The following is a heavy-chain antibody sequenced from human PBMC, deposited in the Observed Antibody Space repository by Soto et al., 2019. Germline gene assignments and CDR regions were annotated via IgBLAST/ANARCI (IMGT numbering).Heavy chain of an antibody. J-gene: IGHJ4*02. CDR3: ATGTFNFDS. CDR1: GFTFSSYA. V-gene: IGHV3-23*01. Sequence: GGSLRLSCAASGFTFSSYAMSWVRQAPGKGLEWVSSISGSGGSTYYADSVEGRFIISRDNSKSTLYLQMNSLRAEDTAVYYCATGTFNFDSWGQGTLVTVSS. CDR2: ISGSGGST.